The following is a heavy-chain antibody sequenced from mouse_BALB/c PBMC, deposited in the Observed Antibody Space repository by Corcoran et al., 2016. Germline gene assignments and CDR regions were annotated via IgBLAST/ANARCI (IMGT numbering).Heavy chain of an antibody. CDR3: ARSDYYFDY. Sequence: QIQLVQSGPELKKPGETVKISCKASGYTFTNYGMNWVKQAPGKGLKWMGWINTYTGEPTYADDFKGRFAFSLETSASTAYLQINNLKNEDTATYFCARSDYYFDYWGQGTTLTVSS. CDR1: GYTFTNYG. D-gene: IGHD2-4*01. J-gene: IGHJ2*01. CDR2: INTYTGEP. V-gene: IGHV9-3-1*01.